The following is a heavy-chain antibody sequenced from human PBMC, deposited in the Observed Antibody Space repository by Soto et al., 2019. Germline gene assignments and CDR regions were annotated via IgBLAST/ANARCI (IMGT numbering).Heavy chain of an antibody. CDR2: IKQDGSEK. D-gene: IGHD6-13*01. J-gene: IGHJ3*02. CDR3: ARVAEAAAGPKNSPYAFDI. CDR1: GFTFSSYW. V-gene: IGHV3-7*01. Sequence: PGGSLRLSCAASGFTFSSYWMSWVRQAPGKGLEWVANIKQDGSEKYYVDSVKGRFTISRDNAKNSLYLQMNSLRAEDTAVYYCARVAEAAAGPKNSPYAFDIWGQGTMVTVSS.